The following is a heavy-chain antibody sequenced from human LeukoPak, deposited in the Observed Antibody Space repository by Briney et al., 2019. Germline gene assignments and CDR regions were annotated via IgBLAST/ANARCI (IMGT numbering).Heavy chain of an antibody. CDR3: ASGGAAAFPGNNWFDP. CDR2: IYYSGST. Sequence: SETLSLTCAVSGGSFSGYYWSWIRQPPGKGLEWIGDIYYSGSTNYNPSLKSRVTISVDTSKNQFSLKLSSVTAADTAVYYCASGGAAAFPGNNWFDPWGQGTLVTVSS. D-gene: IGHD6-13*01. V-gene: IGHV4-59*01. CDR1: GGSFSGYY. J-gene: IGHJ5*02.